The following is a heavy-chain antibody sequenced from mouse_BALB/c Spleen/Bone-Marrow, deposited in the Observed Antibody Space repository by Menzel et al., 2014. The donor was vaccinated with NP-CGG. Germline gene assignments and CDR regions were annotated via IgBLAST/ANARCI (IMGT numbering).Heavy chain of an antibody. CDR2: INPNSDYT. D-gene: IGHD2-2*01. V-gene: IGHV1-4*01. CDR1: GYTFSYYT. CDR3: AREVYGSWFAY. J-gene: IGHJ3*01. Sequence: QVQLKPSGAELARPGASVKMSCKASGYTFSYYTMYWVKPRPGQGLEWIGYINPNSDYTNYNQKFKDKATLTADKSSSTAYMQLSSLTSEDSAVYYCAREVYGSWFAYWGQGTLVTVSA.